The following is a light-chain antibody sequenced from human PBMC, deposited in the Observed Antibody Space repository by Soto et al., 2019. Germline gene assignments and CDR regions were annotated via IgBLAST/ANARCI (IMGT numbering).Light chain of an antibody. V-gene: IGLV2-14*01. Sequence: QSVLTQPASVSGSPGQSVTISCTGTSSDVGGYNSVSWYQQHPGKAPKLMIYDVSNRPSGVSNRFSGSKSGNTASLTISGLQGEDEADYYCSSYTSSSTLYVFGTGTKVTVL. CDR3: SSYTSSSTLYV. CDR1: SSDVGGYNS. CDR2: DVS. J-gene: IGLJ1*01.